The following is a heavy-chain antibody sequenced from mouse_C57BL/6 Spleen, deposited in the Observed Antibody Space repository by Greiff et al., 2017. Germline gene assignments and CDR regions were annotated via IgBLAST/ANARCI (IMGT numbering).Heavy chain of an antibody. D-gene: IGHD1-1*01. CDR1: GYAFTNYL. Sequence: QVQLQQSGAELVRPGTSVKVSCKASGYAFTNYLIEWVKQRPGQGLEWIGVINPGSGGTNYNEKFKGKATLTADKSSSTAYMQLSSLTSEDSAVYFCARRTVYYYGSSYDYWGQGTTLTVSS. J-gene: IGHJ2*01. CDR3: ARRTVYYYGSSYDY. CDR2: INPGSGGT. V-gene: IGHV1-54*01.